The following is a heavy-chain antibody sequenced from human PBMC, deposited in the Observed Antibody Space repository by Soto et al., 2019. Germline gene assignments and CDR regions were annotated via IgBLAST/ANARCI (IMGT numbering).Heavy chain of an antibody. J-gene: IGHJ4*02. D-gene: IGHD2-2*01. CDR3: AKEVPGVTPRVDF. Sequence: PXWSPRLGCAASGFTVNIYAVSLVRQAPGKGLEWVSAISDGGGTTYYADSVKGRFTISRDNSKNTVYLQMNNLRAEDTAIYYCAKEVPGVTPRVDFWGQGTLVTVSS. CDR2: ISDGGGTT. CDR1: GFTVNIYA. V-gene: IGHV3-23*01.